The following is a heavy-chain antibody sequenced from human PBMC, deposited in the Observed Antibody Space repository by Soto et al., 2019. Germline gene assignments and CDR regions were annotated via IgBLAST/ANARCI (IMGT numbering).Heavy chain of an antibody. D-gene: IGHD2-2*01. CDR2: GYSVGRP. CDR1: GFTASIGY. Sequence: VESGGALVRPGGSLRLSCAGSGFTASIGYMTWVRKVPGRGRKWVSIGYSVGRPYHAESVKGRFTISTDDSENTLYLQMSSLRAEDTAVYYCAKRKYCPSTTCFDYWGQGTQVTVSS. J-gene: IGHJ4*02. V-gene: IGHV3-66*01. CDR3: AKRKYCPSTTCFDY.